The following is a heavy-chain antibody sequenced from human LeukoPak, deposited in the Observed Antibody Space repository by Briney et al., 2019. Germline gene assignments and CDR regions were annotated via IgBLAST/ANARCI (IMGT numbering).Heavy chain of an antibody. J-gene: IGHJ4*02. D-gene: IGHD5-12*01. CDR3: ARDQGGYGSFDN. Sequence: PSQTLSLICTVSGGSISSGGYYWSWIRQHPGKGPEWIGNIHYSGGTYGNPSLKSRATMSVDTSKNQFSLRLTSVTAADTAVYYCARDQGGYGSFDNWGQGTLVTVS. CDR2: IHYSGGT. V-gene: IGHV4-31*03. CDR1: GGSISSGGYY.